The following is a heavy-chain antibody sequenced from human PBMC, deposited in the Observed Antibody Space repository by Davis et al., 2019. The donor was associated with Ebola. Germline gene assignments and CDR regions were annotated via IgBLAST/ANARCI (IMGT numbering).Heavy chain of an antibody. CDR2: VFHSEST. D-gene: IGHD3-16*01. CDR3: ARADYTRYLDH. V-gene: IGHV4-4*02. CDR1: GGSISSNYW. J-gene: IGHJ4*02. Sequence: SETLSLTCAVSGGSISSNYWWTWVRQPPGKWLQWIGDVFHSESTNYNPSLKSRVTISVDTSNNQFSLSLNSVTAADTAVYYCARADYTRYLDHWGQGTVVTVSP.